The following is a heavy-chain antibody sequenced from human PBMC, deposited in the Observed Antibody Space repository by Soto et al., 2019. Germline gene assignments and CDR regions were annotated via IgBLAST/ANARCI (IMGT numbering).Heavy chain of an antibody. V-gene: IGHV4-59*01. J-gene: IGHJ3*02. D-gene: IGHD2-15*01. CDR1: GGSISSYY. Sequence: SETLSLTCTVSGGSISSYYWSWIRQPPGKGLEWIGYIYYSGSTNYNPSLKSRVTISVDTSKNQFSLKLSSVTAADTAVYYCARPSPRYCSGGSCLEFPDAFDIWGQGTMVS. CDR2: IYYSGST. CDR3: ARPSPRYCSGGSCLEFPDAFDI.